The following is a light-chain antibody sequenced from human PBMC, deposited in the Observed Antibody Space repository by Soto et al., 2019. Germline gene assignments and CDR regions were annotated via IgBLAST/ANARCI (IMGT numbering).Light chain of an antibody. Sequence: DIQMTQSPTSLPASVGDRVTITCRASQNISSYLNWYQQKPGKAPNLLIYDATNLQSGVPSRFSGSGSGTDFTLTISSLQPEDFATYYCQQSYTTLRTFGQGTKVEIK. J-gene: IGKJ1*01. CDR3: QQSYTTLRT. CDR2: DAT. V-gene: IGKV1-39*01. CDR1: QNISSY.